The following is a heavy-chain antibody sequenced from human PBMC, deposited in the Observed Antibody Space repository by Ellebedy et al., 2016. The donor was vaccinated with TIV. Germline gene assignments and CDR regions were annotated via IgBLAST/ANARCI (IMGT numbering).Heavy chain of an antibody. CDR2: TYPGDSDT. CDR1: GYSFTNYW. V-gene: IGHV5-51*01. D-gene: IGHD3-10*01. Sequence: GESLKISCKGSGYSFTNYWIGWVRQMPGKGLEWMGITYPGDSDTRYSPSFQGQVTISADKSITTAYLQWSSLRASDTAMYYCARPISVTMVRGVPRYFDYWGQGTLVTVSS. CDR3: ARPISVTMVRGVPRYFDY. J-gene: IGHJ4*02.